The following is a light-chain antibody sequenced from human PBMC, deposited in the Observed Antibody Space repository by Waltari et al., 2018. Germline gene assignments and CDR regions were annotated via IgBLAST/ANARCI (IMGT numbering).Light chain of an antibody. CDR2: GKN. J-gene: IGLJ1*01. V-gene: IGLV3-19*01. CDR3: NSRDSSGNHQV. CDR1: SLRSYY. Sequence: SSELTQDPAVSVALGQTVRITCQGDSLRSYYASWYQQKPAQAPVLVIYGKNNRPSGIPDRFSGSSSGNTASLTITGAQAEDEADYYCNSRDSSGNHQVFGTGTKVTVL.